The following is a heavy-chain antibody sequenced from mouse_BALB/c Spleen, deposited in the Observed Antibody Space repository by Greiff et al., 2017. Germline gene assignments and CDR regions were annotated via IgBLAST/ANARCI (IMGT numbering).Heavy chain of an antibody. Sequence: EVQRVESGGDLVKPGGSLKLSCAASGFTFSSYGMSWVRQTPDKRLEWVATISSGGSYTYYPDSVKGRFTISRDNAKNTLYLQMSSLKSEDTAMYYCARRTGTGVFDYWGQGTTLTVSS. CDR2: ISSGGSYT. D-gene: IGHD4-1*01. J-gene: IGHJ2*01. V-gene: IGHV5-6*01. CDR3: ARRTGTGVFDY. CDR1: GFTFSSYG.